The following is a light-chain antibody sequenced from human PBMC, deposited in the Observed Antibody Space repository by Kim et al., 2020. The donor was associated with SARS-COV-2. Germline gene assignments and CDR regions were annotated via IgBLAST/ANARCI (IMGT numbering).Light chain of an antibody. Sequence: GQRVTISCSGSSSNIGNNAVPWYQLLPGTAPKLLIYDNNKRPSGIPDRFSGSKSGTSATLGITGLQTGDEADYYCGTWDSSLGACVFGTGTKLTVL. CDR3: GTWDSSLGACV. CDR1: SSNIGNNA. V-gene: IGLV1-51*01. CDR2: DNN. J-gene: IGLJ1*01.